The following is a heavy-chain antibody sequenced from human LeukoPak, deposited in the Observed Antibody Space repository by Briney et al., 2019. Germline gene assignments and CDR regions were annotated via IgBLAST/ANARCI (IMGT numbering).Heavy chain of an antibody. V-gene: IGHV3-30-3*01. D-gene: IGHD2-21*02. CDR2: ISYDGSNK. Sequence: GGSLRLSCAASGFTFSSYAMHWVRQAPGKGLEWVAVISYDGSNKYYADSVKGRFTISRDNSKNTLYLQMNSLRAEDTAVYYCARDIDRSDIVVVTAIAFDYWGQGTLDTVSS. J-gene: IGHJ4*02. CDR3: ARDIDRSDIVVVTAIAFDY. CDR1: GFTFSSYA.